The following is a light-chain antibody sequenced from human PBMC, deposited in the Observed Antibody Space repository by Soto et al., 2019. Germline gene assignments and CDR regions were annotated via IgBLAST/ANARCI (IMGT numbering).Light chain of an antibody. CDR3: QQYNDLVT. Sequence: VMTQSPVTLSVSPGERATLSCRASQSVSTNLAWYQHKPGQAPRFLIYGASTRATGIPARFSGSGSGTEFTLTISNLQSEDSAVSYCQQYNDLVTFGAGTKVEIK. J-gene: IGKJ4*01. V-gene: IGKV3-15*01. CDR2: GAS. CDR1: QSVSTN.